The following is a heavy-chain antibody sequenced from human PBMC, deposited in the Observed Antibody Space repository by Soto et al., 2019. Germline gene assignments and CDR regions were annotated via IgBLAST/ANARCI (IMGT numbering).Heavy chain of an antibody. D-gene: IGHD2-2*02. Sequence: VGSLRLSCAASGFTFNTYGMHWVRQAPGKGLEWVAVISYDGSEKYYVDSVKGRFTISKDNSKDTLYLQMNSLRPEDTAVYYCAKSPNFYCSSPNCYKYYFDHWGQGTRVTVSS. J-gene: IGHJ4*02. V-gene: IGHV3-30*18. CDR2: ISYDGSEK. CDR1: GFTFNTYG. CDR3: AKSPNFYCSSPNCYKYYFDH.